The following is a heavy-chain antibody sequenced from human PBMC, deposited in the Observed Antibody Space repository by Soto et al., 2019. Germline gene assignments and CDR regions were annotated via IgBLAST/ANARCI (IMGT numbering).Heavy chain of an antibody. J-gene: IGHJ1*01. CDR1: GGTFSSYA. Sequence: GASVKVSCKASGGTFSSYAISWVRQAPGQGLEWMGGIIPIFGTANYAQKFQGRVTITADKSTSTAYMELSSLRSEDTAVYYCARAPHQVSGGTFQHWGQGTLVTVSS. D-gene: IGHD3-10*01. V-gene: IGHV1-69*06. CDR2: IIPIFGTA. CDR3: ARAPHQVSGGTFQH.